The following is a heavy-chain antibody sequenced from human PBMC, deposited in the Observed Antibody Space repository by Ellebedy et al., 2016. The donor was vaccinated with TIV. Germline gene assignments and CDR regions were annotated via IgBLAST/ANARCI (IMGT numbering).Heavy chain of an antibody. Sequence: GESLKISCVASGFTFNSYVMSWVRQAPEKGLEWVSAISARGHRTLYADSVKGRFTISRDNSKHTLLLQMYSLRVDDTAVYYCAKARRGDYVIVGLDVWGQGTTVPVSS. J-gene: IGHJ6*02. D-gene: IGHD4-17*01. CDR1: GFTFNSYV. CDR3: AKARRGDYVIVGLDV. CDR2: ISARGHRT. V-gene: IGHV3-23*01.